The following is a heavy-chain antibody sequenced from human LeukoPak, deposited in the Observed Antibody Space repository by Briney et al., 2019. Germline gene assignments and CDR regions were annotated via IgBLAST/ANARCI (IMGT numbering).Heavy chain of an antibody. CDR2: IYSGGST. J-gene: IGHJ4*02. V-gene: IGHV3-53*01. CDR1: GFTVSSNY. Sequence: GGSLRLSCAASGFTVSSNYMSWVRQAPGKGLEWVSVIYSGGSTYYADSVKGRFTISRDNSTNTLYLQMNSLRAEDTAVYYCAREGDSEGYVFFDSWGQGPLVTVSS. D-gene: IGHD5-18*01. CDR3: AREGDSEGYVFFDS.